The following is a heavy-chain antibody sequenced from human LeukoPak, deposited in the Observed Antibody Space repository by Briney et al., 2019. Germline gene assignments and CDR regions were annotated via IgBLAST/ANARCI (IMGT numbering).Heavy chain of an antibody. D-gene: IGHD2-15*01. V-gene: IGHV1-18*01. CDR3: ARDRYCSGGSCYVFDY. CDR2: ISAYNGNT. Sequence: ASVKVSCKASRYTFTSYGISWVRQAPGQGLEWMGWISAYNGNTNYAQKLQGRVTMTTDTSTSTAYMELRSLRSDDTAVYYCARDRYCSGGSCYVFDYWGQGTLVTVSS. CDR1: RYTFTSYG. J-gene: IGHJ4*02.